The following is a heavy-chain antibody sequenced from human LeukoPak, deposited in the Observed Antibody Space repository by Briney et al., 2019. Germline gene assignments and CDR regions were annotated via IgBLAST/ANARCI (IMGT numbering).Heavy chain of an antibody. J-gene: IGHJ5*02. CDR2: IYTSGST. Sequence: SETLSLTCTVSGGSISSGSYYWSWIRQPAGKGLEWIGRIYTSGSTNYNPSLKSRVTISVDTSKNQFSLKLSSVTAADTAVYYCARALRFLEWSNWFDPWGQGTLVTVSS. V-gene: IGHV4-61*02. CDR1: GGSISSGSYY. D-gene: IGHD3-3*01. CDR3: ARALRFLEWSNWFDP.